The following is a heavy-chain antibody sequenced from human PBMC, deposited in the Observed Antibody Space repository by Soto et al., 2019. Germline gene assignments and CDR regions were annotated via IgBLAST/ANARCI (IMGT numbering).Heavy chain of an antibody. V-gene: IGHV1-3*01. J-gene: IGHJ6*02. CDR3: ARDEVVPAASNYYYYYGMDV. D-gene: IGHD2-2*01. Sequence: ASVKVSCKASGYTFTSYAMHWVRQAPGQRLEWMGWINAGNGNTKYSQKFQGRVTITRDTSASTAYMELSSLRSEDTAVYYCARDEVVPAASNYYYYYGMDVWGQGXTVTVYS. CDR1: GYTFTSYA. CDR2: INAGNGNT.